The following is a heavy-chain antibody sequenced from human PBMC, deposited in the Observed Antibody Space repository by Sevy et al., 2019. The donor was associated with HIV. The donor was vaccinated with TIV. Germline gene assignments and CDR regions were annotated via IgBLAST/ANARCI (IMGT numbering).Heavy chain of an antibody. Sequence: ASLKVSCKASGYTFTSYGISWVRQAPGQGLEWMGWISAYNGNTNYAQKLQGRVTMTTDTSTSTAYMELRSLRSDDTAVYYCARDGCSSTSCETRWFDPWGQGTLVTVSS. CDR1: GYTFTSYG. CDR2: ISAYNGNT. V-gene: IGHV1-18*01. D-gene: IGHD2-2*01. J-gene: IGHJ5*02. CDR3: ARDGCSSTSCETRWFDP.